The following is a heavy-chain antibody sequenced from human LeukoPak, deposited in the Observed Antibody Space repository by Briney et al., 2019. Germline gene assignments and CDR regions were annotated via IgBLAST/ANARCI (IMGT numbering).Heavy chain of an antibody. D-gene: IGHD6-19*01. V-gene: IGHV3-30*02. Sequence: TGGSLRLSCAASRFTFSSYGMHWVRQAPGKGLEWVAFNRYDGSNKYYADSVKGRFTISRDISKNTLHLQMGSLRPEDMAVYYCARVDSGSACASWGQGILVTVSS. CDR2: NRYDGSNK. CDR3: ARVDSGSACAS. CDR1: RFTFSSYG. J-gene: IGHJ1*01.